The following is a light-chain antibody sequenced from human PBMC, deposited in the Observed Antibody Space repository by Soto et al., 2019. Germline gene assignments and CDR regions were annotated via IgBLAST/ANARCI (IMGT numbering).Light chain of an antibody. J-gene: IGLJ1*01. Sequence: QSLLTQPASVSVSPGQSITISCTGTSSDVGGYNYVSWYQQYPGRVPKLLIYKVSNRPSGVSNRFSGSKSGNTASLTISGLQAEDEADYFCTSPTPGSLYVFGTGTKVTAL. V-gene: IGLV2-14*01. CDR3: TSPTPGSLYV. CDR2: KVS. CDR1: SSDVGGYNY.